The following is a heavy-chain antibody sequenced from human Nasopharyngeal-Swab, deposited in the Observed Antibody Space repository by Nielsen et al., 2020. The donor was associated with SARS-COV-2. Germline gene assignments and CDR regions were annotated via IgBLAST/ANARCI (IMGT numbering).Heavy chain of an antibody. Sequence: SETLSLTCTVSGGSISSYYWSWIRQPPGKGLEWIGYIYYSGSTNYNPSLKSRVTISADTSKNQFSLKLSSVTAADTAVYYCARSIVVVPAGFDYWGQGTLVTVSS. CDR2: IYYSGST. CDR3: ARSIVVVPAGFDY. D-gene: IGHD2-2*01. J-gene: IGHJ4*02. V-gene: IGHV4-59*01. CDR1: GGSISSYY.